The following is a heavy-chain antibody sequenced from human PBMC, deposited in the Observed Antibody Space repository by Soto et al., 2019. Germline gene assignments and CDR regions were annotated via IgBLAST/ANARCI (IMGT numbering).Heavy chain of an antibody. D-gene: IGHD5-12*01. Sequence: PGGSLRLSCAASGFTFSSYAMHWVRQAPGKGLEWVAVISYDGSNKYYADSVKGRFTISRDNSKNTLYLQMNSLRAEDTAVYYCAREPGIVATPSYFDYWGQGTLVTVS. CDR3: AREPGIVATPSYFDY. CDR2: ISYDGSNK. CDR1: GFTFSSYA. V-gene: IGHV3-30-3*01. J-gene: IGHJ4*02.